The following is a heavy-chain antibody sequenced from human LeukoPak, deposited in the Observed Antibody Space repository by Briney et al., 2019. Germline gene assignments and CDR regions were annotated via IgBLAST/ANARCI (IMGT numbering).Heavy chain of an antibody. V-gene: IGHV3-74*01. J-gene: IGHJ6*03. Sequence: GGSLRLSCAASGFTFSSYWMHWVHQAPGKGLVWVSRINSDGSSTSYADSVKGRFTISRDAANNMLYLQMNSLRAEDTAVYYCARDWRGASRNYYYYYMDVWGKGTTVTVSS. CDR1: GFTFSSYW. D-gene: IGHD1-14*01. CDR2: INSDGSST. CDR3: ARDWRGASRNYYYYYMDV.